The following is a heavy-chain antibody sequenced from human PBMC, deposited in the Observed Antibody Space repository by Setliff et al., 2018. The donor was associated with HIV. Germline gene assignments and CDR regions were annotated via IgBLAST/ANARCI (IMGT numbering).Heavy chain of an antibody. CDR3: ARCPSPPYCTSTTCCVDYYYMDV. Sequence: SETLSLTCNVSGDSITSYYWIWIRQSPGKGLEWIGYIYYSGDTNYNPSLESRVTMSVDTSKNQFSLKLSSVTAADTAVYYCARCPSPPYCTSTTCCVDYYYMDVWGKGTTVTVSS. CDR1: GDSITSYY. CDR2: IYYSGDT. J-gene: IGHJ6*03. V-gene: IGHV4-59*01. D-gene: IGHD2-2*01.